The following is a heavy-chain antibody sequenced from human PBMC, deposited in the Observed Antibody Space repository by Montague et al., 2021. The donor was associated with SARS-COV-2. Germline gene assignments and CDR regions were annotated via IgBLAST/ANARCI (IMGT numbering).Heavy chain of an antibody. V-gene: IGHV4-34*01. D-gene: IGHD2-15*01. CDR2: INHSGTT. Sequence: SETLSLTCAVYGGSFSVYYWSWIRQSPGSGLEWIGEINHSGTTNYNPSLKSRVSISVDTSKNQFTLNLTSVTAADTAMYYCARERDVARSARTLFAFDLWGQGTMVTVSS. J-gene: IGHJ3*01. CDR3: ARERDVARSARTLFAFDL. CDR1: GGSFSVYY.